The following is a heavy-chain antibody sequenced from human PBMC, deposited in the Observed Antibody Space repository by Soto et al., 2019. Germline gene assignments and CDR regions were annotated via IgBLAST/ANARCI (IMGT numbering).Heavy chain of an antibody. CDR2: ILYDGSAE. J-gene: IGHJ6*02. D-gene: IGHD4-4*01. V-gene: IGHV3-30*03. CDR3: ARSRDGYSFYFYYGMDV. Sequence: GGSLRLSCAASGFTFTSYDMHWVRQAPGKGLEWMALILYDGSAEYYADSVKGRFTISRDNSKSTLYLQMNSLRAEDTAVYYCARSRDGYSFYFYYGMDVWGQGTTVTVSS. CDR1: GFTFTSYD.